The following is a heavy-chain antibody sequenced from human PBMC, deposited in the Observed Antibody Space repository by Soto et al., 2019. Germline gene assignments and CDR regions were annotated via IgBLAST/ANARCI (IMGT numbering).Heavy chain of an antibody. V-gene: IGHV3-21*01. CDR1: GFTFSSYS. J-gene: IGHJ4*02. Sequence: EVQLVESGGGLVKPGGSLRLSCAASGFTFSSYSMNWVRQAPGKGLEWASSISSSSSYIYYADSVKGRFTISRDNAKNSLYLQMNSLRAEDTAVYYCARDRPAVAAGGWGQGTLVTVSS. CDR3: ARDRPAVAAGG. CDR2: ISSSSSYI. D-gene: IGHD6-19*01.